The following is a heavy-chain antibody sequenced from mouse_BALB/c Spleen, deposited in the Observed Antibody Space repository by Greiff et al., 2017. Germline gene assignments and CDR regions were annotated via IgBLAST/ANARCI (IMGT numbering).Heavy chain of an antibody. D-gene: IGHD2-14*01. CDR2: IWSGGST. J-gene: IGHJ4*01. CDR3: ARIKYDVYYAMDY. V-gene: IGHV2-2*02. CDR1: GFSLTSYG. Sequence: QVQLQQSGPGLVQPSQSLSITCTVSGFSLTSYGVHWVRQSPGKGLEWLGVIWSGGSTDYNAAFISRLSISKDNSKSQVFFKMNSLQANDTAIYYCARIKYDVYYAMDYWGQGTSVTVSS.